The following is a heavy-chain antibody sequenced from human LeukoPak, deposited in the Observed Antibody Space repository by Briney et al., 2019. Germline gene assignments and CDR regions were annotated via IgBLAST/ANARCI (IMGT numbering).Heavy chain of an antibody. CDR2: INHSGST. CDR1: GGSFSGYY. CDR3: ARTQIYGSGSYYIGNYYYYGMDV. J-gene: IGHJ6*04. Sequence: SETLSLTCAVYGGSFSGYYWSWIRQPPGKGLEWIGEINHSGSTNYNPSLKSRVTISVGTSKNQFSLKLSSVTAADTAVYYCARTQIYGSGSYYIGNYYYYGMDVWGKGTTVTVSS. V-gene: IGHV4-34*01. D-gene: IGHD3-10*01.